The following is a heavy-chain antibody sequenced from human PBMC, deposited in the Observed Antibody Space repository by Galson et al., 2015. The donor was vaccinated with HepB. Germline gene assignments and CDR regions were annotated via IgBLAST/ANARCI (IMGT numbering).Heavy chain of an antibody. J-gene: IGHJ6*03. D-gene: IGHD2-2*01. CDR2: IIPIFGTA. CDR3: ARGIVVVPAAMVAPYYYYMDV. V-gene: IGHV1-69*13. CDR1: GGTFSSYA. Sequence: SVKVSCKASGGTFSSYAISWVRQAPGQGLEWMGGIIPIFGTANYAQKFQGRVTITADESTSTAYMELSSLRSEDTAVYYCARGIVVVPAAMVAPYYYYMDVWGKGTTVTVSS.